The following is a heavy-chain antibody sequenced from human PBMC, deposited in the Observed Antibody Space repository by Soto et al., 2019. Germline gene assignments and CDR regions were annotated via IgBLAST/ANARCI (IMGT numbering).Heavy chain of an antibody. CDR2: IKPDESEK. CDR1: GFTFSDSW. J-gene: IGHJ5*02. V-gene: IGHV3-7*01. CDR3: VRGGSNYAS. D-gene: IGHD4-4*01. Sequence: GSLRLSCTASGFTFSDSWMTWVRQAPGKGLEWVARIKPDESEKKYADSVKGRFSISRDNAKNSMYLQMDSLRGEDTAVYYRVRGGSNYASWGQGTLVTVSS.